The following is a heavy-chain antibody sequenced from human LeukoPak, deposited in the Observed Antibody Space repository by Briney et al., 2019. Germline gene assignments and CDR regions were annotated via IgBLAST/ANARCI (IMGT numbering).Heavy chain of an antibody. CDR3: VRDFEWGFDH. Sequence: GGSVRLSCAASGFTFTNHGMHWVRQAPGKGLEWVAFIRNVGNNKYHADSVKGRFTISRDNSKSTQYLQMNSLRAEDTALYYCVRDFEWGFDHWGQGTLVTVSS. CDR1: GFTFTNHG. CDR2: IRNVGNNK. D-gene: IGHD3-9*01. J-gene: IGHJ4*02. V-gene: IGHV3-30*02.